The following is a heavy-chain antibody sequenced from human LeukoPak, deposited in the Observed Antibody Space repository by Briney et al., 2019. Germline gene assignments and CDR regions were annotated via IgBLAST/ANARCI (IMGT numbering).Heavy chain of an antibody. D-gene: IGHD3-16*01. CDR1: GGSISSYY. CDR2: IYYSGST. V-gene: IGHV4-59*01. CDR3: ARVDLGDAFDI. J-gene: IGHJ3*02. Sequence: SETLSLTCTVSGGSISSYYWRWIRQPPGKGLEWIGYIYYSGSTNYNPSLKSRVTISVDTSKNQFSLKLSSVTAADTAVYYCARVDLGDAFDIWGQGTMVTVSS.